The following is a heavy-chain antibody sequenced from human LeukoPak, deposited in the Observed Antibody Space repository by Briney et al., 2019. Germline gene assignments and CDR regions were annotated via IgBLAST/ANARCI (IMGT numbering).Heavy chain of an antibody. V-gene: IGHV4-59*01. CDR3: ARDAGESGYDYFDY. Sequence: PSETLSLTCTVSGGSISSYYWSWIWQPPGKGLEWIGYIYYSESTNYNPSLKSRVTISVDTSQNQFSLKLSSVTAADTAVYYCARDAGESGYDYFDYWGQGTLVTVSS. J-gene: IGHJ4*02. CDR2: IYYSEST. CDR1: GGSISSYY. D-gene: IGHD5-12*01.